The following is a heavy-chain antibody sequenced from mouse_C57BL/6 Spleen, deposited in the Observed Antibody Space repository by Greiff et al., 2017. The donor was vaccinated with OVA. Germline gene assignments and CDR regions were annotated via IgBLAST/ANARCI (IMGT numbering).Heavy chain of an antibody. CDR3: ARAGLRYYFDD. CDR2: INYDGSST. D-gene: IGHD1-1*01. CDR1: GFTFSDYY. Sequence: EVKVVESEGGLVQPGSSMKLSCTASGFTFSDYYMAWVRQVPEKGLEWVANINYDGSSTYYLDSLKSRFIISRDNAKNILYLQMSSLKSEDTATYYCARAGLRYYFDDWGQGTTLTVSS. J-gene: IGHJ2*01. V-gene: IGHV5-16*01.